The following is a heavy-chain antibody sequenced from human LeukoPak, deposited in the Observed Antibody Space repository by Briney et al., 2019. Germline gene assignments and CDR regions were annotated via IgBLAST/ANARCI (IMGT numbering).Heavy chain of an antibody. J-gene: IGHJ4*02. CDR1: GYTFTSYD. CDR3: ARQTGSGLFILP. CDR2: MNPNSGNT. D-gene: IGHD3/OR15-3a*01. V-gene: IGHV1-8*03. Sequence: ASVKVSCKASGYTFTSYDINWVRQATGQGLEWMGWMNPNSGNTGYAQKFQGRVTITRNTSISTAYMELSSLRSEDTAVYYCARQTGSGLFILPGGQGTLVTVSS.